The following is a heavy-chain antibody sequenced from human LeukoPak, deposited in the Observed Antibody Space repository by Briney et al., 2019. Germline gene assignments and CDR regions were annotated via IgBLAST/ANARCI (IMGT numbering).Heavy chain of an antibody. CDR1: GGSISSGGYS. V-gene: IGHV4-30-2*01. CDR2: IYHSGST. D-gene: IGHD3-22*01. J-gene: IGHJ5*02. Sequence: SQTLSLTCAVSGGSISSGGYSWSWIRQPPGKGLEWIGYIYHSGSTYYNPSLKSRVTISVDRSKNQFSLKLSSVTAADTAVYYCARVLSYYDSSGYSLESWFDPWGQGTLVTVSS. CDR3: ARVLSYYDSSGYSLESWFDP.